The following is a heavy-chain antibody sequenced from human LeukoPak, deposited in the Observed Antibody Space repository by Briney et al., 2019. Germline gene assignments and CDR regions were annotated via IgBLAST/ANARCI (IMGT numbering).Heavy chain of an antibody. CDR1: GGSFSGYY. J-gene: IGHJ3*02. D-gene: IGHD6-13*01. Sequence: SETLSLTCAVYGGSFSGYYWSWIRQPPGKGLEWSGEINHSGSTNYNPSLKSRVTISVDTSKNQFSLKLSSVTAADTAVYYCARDYGAAAGIDAFDIWGQGTMVTVSS. CDR3: ARDYGAAAGIDAFDI. V-gene: IGHV4-34*01. CDR2: INHSGST.